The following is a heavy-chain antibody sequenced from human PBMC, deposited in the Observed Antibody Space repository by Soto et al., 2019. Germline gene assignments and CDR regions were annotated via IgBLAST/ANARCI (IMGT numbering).Heavy chain of an antibody. CDR2: IYSGGST. V-gene: IGHV3-53*01. CDR3: AREANYYGSGSYYKGRYYYGMDV. D-gene: IGHD3-10*01. CDR1: GFTVSSNY. J-gene: IGHJ6*02. Sequence: GGSVRLSCAASGFTVSSNYMSWVRQAPGKGLEWVSVIYSGGSTYYADSVKGRFTISRDNSKSTLYLQMNSLRAEDTAVYYCAREANYYGSGSYYKGRYYYGMDVWGQGTRVTVSS.